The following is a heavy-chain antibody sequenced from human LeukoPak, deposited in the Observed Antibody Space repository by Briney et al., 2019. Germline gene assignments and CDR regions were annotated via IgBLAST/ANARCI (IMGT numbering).Heavy chain of an antibody. CDR1: GFTFSSYS. J-gene: IGHJ4*02. V-gene: IGHV3-21*01. CDR2: ISSSSSYI. D-gene: IGHD2-2*01. Sequence: PGGSLRLSCAASGFTFSSYSTNWVRQAPGKGLEWVSSISSSSSYIYYADSVKGRFTISRDNAKNSLYLQMNSLRAEDTAVYYCARDPGSTSATDYFDYWGQGTLVTVSS. CDR3: ARDPGSTSATDYFDY.